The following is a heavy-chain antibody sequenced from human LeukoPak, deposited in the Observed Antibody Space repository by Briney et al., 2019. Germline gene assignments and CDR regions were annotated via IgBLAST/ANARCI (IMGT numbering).Heavy chain of an antibody. J-gene: IGHJ4*02. Sequence: PSGTLSLTCAVSGGSISSSNWWSWVRQPPGKGLEWIGEIYHSGSTNYNPSLKSRVTISVDKSKNQFSLKLSSVTAADTAVYYCARIWYLSDGDAGYFDYWGQGTLVTVSS. V-gene: IGHV4-4*02. D-gene: IGHD4-17*01. CDR3: ARIWYLSDGDAGYFDY. CDR1: GGSISSSNW. CDR2: IYHSGST.